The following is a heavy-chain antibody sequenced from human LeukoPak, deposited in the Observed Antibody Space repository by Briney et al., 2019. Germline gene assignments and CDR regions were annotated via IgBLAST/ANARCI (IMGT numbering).Heavy chain of an antibody. Sequence: GSLRLSCAVSGITLSNYGVSWVRQAPGMGLEWVAGISDSGGRTNYADSVKGRFTISRDNPKNTIYLQMNSLRAEDTAVYFCAKRGVVIRVILVGFHKEAYYFDSWGQGALVTVSS. CDR1: GITLSNYG. D-gene: IGHD3-22*01. J-gene: IGHJ4*02. V-gene: IGHV3-23*01. CDR2: ISDSGGRT. CDR3: AKRGVVIRVILVGFHKEAYYFDS.